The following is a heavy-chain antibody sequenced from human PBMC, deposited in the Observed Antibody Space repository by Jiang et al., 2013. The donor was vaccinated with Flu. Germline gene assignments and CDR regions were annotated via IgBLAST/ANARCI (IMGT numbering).Heavy chain of an antibody. V-gene: IGHV4-31*03. J-gene: IGHJ4*02. CDR2: ISYSGST. CDR3: ARHYDY. CDR1: GGSVSSGGYH. Sequence: PGLVKPSQNLSLTCTVSGGSVSSGGYHWSWIRQHPGKGLQWIGYISYSGSTSYNPSLKSRVTISVDTSKNQFSLKLTSLTAADTAVYYCARHYDYWGQGTLVTVSS.